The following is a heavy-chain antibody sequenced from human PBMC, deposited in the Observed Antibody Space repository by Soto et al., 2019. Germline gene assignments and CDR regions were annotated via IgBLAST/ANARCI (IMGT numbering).Heavy chain of an antibody. CDR1: GGSVSSSSYY. J-gene: IGHJ5*02. CDR2: IYYDGTT. Sequence: SETLSLTCTVSGGSVSSSSYYWGWIRQPPGKGLEWIGSIYYDGTTYYNPSLYSRVTISVDTSKNQFSLRLSSVTAADTAVYYCARRDHSNSRGWFDPWGPGTLVTVSS. V-gene: IGHV4-39*01. CDR3: ARRDHSNSRGWFDP. D-gene: IGHD4-4*01.